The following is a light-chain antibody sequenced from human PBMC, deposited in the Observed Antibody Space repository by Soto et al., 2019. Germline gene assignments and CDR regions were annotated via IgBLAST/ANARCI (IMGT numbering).Light chain of an antibody. CDR1: QSVRSNY. V-gene: IGKV3-20*01. CDR2: GAS. CDR3: QQYASSPLT. Sequence: EIVLTQSPGTLSLSSGERATLSCRASQSVRSNYLAWYQQKPGQAPRLLIYGASSRATGIPDRFGGGGSGTAFTLTISRLEPEDFAVSYCQQYASSPLTFGGGTKVEIK. J-gene: IGKJ4*01.